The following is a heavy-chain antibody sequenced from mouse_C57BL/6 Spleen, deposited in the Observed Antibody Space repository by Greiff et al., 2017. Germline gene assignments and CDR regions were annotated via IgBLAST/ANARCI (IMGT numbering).Heavy chain of an antibody. D-gene: IGHD4-1*01. J-gene: IGHJ3*01. Sequence: EVQLQESGAELVKPGASVKLSCTASGFNIKDYYMHWVKQRTEQGLEWIGRIDPEGGETKSAQKFQGKATITADTSSNTAYLQLSSLTSEDTAVYYCARTLTGTSWFAYWGQGTLVTVSA. CDR3: ARTLTGTSWFAY. CDR1: GFNIKDYY. V-gene: IGHV14-2*01. CDR2: IDPEGGET.